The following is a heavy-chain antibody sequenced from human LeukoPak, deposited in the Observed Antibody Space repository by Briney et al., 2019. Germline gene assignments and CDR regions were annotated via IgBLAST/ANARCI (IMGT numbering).Heavy chain of an antibody. CDR1: GGSVSSGSYY. Sequence: SETLSLTCTVSGGSVSSGSYYWSWIRQPPGKGLEWIGHIYGSGNTNYNPSLKSRVSISVDTSKNQFSLKLSSVTAADTAVYYCARGNYYDSSGYEPLFDYWGQGTLVTVSS. J-gene: IGHJ4*02. V-gene: IGHV4-61*01. D-gene: IGHD3-22*01. CDR2: IYGSGNT. CDR3: ARGNYYDSSGYEPLFDY.